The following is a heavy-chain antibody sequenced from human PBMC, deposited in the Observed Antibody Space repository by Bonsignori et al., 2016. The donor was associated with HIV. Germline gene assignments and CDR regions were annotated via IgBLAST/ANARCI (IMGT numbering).Heavy chain of an antibody. D-gene: IGHD2-8*01. V-gene: IGHV1-46*01. Sequence: WVRQAPGQGLEWMGIINPSGGSTSYAQKFQGRVTMTRDTSTSTVYMELSSLRSEDTAVYYCAREGAYCTNGVCYPSWYMDVWGKGTTVTVSS. J-gene: IGHJ6*03. CDR2: INPSGGST. CDR3: AREGAYCTNGVCYPSWYMDV.